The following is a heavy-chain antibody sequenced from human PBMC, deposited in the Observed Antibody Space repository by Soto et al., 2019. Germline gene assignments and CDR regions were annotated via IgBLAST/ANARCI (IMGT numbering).Heavy chain of an antibody. Sequence: QVQLVQSGAEVKKPGASVKVSCKASGYTFTGYYMHWVRQAPGQGLEWMGWINPNSGGTNYAQKFQGRVTRTRHTSISTAYMELSRLRSDDTAVYYCARGDYDLCSAANFDLWGRGTVVTVSS. V-gene: IGHV1-2*02. CDR1: GYTFTGYY. CDR2: INPNSGGT. CDR3: ARGDYDLCSAANFDL. J-gene: IGHJ2*01. D-gene: IGHD3-3*01.